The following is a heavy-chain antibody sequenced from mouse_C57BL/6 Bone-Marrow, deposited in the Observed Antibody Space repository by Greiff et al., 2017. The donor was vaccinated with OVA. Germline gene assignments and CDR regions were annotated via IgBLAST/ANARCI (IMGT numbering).Heavy chain of an antibody. V-gene: IGHV7-1*01. D-gene: IGHD1-1*01. CDR1: GFTFSDFY. J-gene: IGHJ4*01. Sequence: EVQGVESGGGLVQSGRSLRLSCATSGFTFSDFYMEWVRQAPGKGLEWIAASRNKANDYTTEYSASVKGRFIVSRDTSQSILYLQMNALRAEDTAIYYCARDAGDYYGSSYDAMDYWGQGTSVTVSS. CDR2: SRNKANDYTT. CDR3: ARDAGDYYGSSYDAMDY.